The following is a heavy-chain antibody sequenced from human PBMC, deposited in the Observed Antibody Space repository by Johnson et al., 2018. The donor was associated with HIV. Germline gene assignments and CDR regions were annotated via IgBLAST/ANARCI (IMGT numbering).Heavy chain of an antibody. CDR3: AKRYSGSLRDTFDI. J-gene: IGHJ3*02. CDR2: ISWNSGSI. V-gene: IGHV3-9*01. Sequence: VQLVESGGGVVQPGRSLRLSCAASGFTFDDYAMHWVRQAPGKGLEWVSGISWNSGSIGYADSVKGRFTISRDNAKNSLYLQMNSLRAEDTAVYYCAKRYSGSLRDTFDIWGQGTMVTVSS. D-gene: IGHD1-26*01. CDR1: GFTFDDYA.